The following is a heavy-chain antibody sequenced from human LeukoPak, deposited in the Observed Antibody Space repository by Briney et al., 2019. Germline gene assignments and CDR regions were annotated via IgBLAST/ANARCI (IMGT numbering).Heavy chain of an antibody. V-gene: IGHV3-74*01. J-gene: IGHJ6*02. Sequence: PGGSLRLSSAASGFTFSSYWMHWVRQAPGKGLVWVSGINSDGSSTTYADSVKGRFTISRDNAKNTLYLQMNSLRAEDTAVYYCARDLNVWGQGTTVTVSS. CDR2: INSDGSST. CDR3: ARDLNV. CDR1: GFTFSSYW.